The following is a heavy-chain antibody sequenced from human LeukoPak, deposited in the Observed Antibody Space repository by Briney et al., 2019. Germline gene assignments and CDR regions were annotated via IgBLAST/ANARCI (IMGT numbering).Heavy chain of an antibody. J-gene: IGHJ4*02. CDR3: ARSGRGLYYFDY. CDR2: INSDGNST. D-gene: IGHD3-10*01. Sequence: GGSLRLSCVASGFTFSTYWMHWVRQAPGKGLVWVSRINSDGNSTSYADSVKGRFTISRDNAKNTLYLQMNSLRAEDTAVYYCARSGRGLYYFDYWGQGALVTVPS. V-gene: IGHV3-74*01. CDR1: GFTFSTYW.